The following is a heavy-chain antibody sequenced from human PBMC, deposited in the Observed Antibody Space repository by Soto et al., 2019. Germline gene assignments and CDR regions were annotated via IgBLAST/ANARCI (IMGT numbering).Heavy chain of an antibody. Sequence: PGGSLRLSCAASGFTFDDYAMHWVRQAPGKGLEWVSGISWNSGSIGYADSVKGRFTISRDNAKNSLYLQMNSLRADDTAMYYCARQGMLISPGGTSHIGLDVWGQGTTVTVSS. CDR1: GFTFDDYA. D-gene: IGHD6-13*01. J-gene: IGHJ6*02. V-gene: IGHV3-9*01. CDR2: ISWNSGSI. CDR3: ARQGMLISPGGTSHIGLDV.